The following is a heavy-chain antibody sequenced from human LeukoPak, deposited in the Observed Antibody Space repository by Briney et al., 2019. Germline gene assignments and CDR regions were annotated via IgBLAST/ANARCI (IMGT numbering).Heavy chain of an antibody. J-gene: IGHJ4*02. CDR1: GFTFRSYW. D-gene: IGHD6-19*01. CDR2: INQDGSGK. Sequence: GGSLRLSCIASGFTFRSYWVTWVRQAPGKGLEWVDNINQDGSGKYYVDSVKGRFTISRDNDKNSLYLQMNSVRAEDTAVYYCARGTPVAGVVWGQGTLVTVSS. CDR3: ARGTPVAGVV. V-gene: IGHV3-7*01.